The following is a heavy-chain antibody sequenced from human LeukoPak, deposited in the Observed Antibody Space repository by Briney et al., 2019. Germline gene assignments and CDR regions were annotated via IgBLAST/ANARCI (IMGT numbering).Heavy chain of an antibody. D-gene: IGHD2-21*01. CDR1: GGSISGSSYY. CDR2: IYYSGST. J-gene: IGHJ5*02. Sequence: SETLSLTCTVSGGSISGSSYYWGWIRQPPGKGLEWIGSIYYSGSTYYNPSLKSRVTISVDTSKNQFSLKLSSVTAADTAVYYCARDLVVNWFDPWGQGTLVTVSS. CDR3: ARDLVVNWFDP. V-gene: IGHV4-39*07.